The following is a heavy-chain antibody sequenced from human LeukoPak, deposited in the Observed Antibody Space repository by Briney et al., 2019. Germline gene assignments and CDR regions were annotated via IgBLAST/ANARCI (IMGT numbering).Heavy chain of an antibody. V-gene: IGHV3-30*02. CDR1: GFTFSSYG. CDR2: IRYDGSNK. CDR3: AKPLGYSSTWVRGSYYYTDV. D-gene: IGHD6-13*01. J-gene: IGHJ6*03. Sequence: GGSLRLSCAASGFTFSSYGMHWVRQAPGKGLEWVAFIRYDGSNKYYADSVKGRFTISRDNSKNTLYLQMNSLRADDTAVYYCAKPLGYSSTWVRGSYYYTDVWGKGTTVTVSS.